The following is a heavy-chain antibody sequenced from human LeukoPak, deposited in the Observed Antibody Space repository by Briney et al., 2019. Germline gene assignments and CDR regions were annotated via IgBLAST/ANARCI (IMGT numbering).Heavy chain of an antibody. V-gene: IGHV4-39*02. CDR1: GGSISSSSYY. CDR2: IYYSGST. J-gene: IGHJ4*02. D-gene: IGHD3-10*01. CDR3: AREASYGSGSYDY. Sequence: SETLSLTCTVSGGSISSSSYYWGWIRQSPGKGLEWIGSIYYSGSTYYNPSLKSRVTISVDTSKNQFSLKLSSVTAADTAVYYCAREASYGSGSYDYWGQGTLVTVSS.